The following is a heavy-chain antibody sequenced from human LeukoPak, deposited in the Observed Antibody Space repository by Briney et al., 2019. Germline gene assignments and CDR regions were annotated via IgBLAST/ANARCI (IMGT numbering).Heavy chain of an antibody. CDR1: GYTFTRYG. J-gene: IGHJ6*04. V-gene: IGHV1-18*04. CDR3: ARDQRERQQLATLLVMYYYYYGMDV. CDR2: STTYNGNT. D-gene: IGHD6-13*01. Sequence: ASVNVSCKASGYTFTRYGICSVRDAPGQGLEWRGWSTTYNGNTNYAQKLQGRVTMTTDTSTSTAYLELRSLRSDDTAVYYCARDQRERQQLATLLVMYYYYYGMDVWGKGTTVTVSS.